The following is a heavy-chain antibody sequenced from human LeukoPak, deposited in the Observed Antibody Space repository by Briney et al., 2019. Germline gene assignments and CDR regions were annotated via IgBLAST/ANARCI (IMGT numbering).Heavy chain of an antibody. D-gene: IGHD2-15*01. CDR1: GGSISSSSYY. J-gene: IGHJ5*02. CDR2: IYYSGST. CDR3: ARQGVVVEEINWFDP. Sequence: PSETLSLTCTVSGGSISSSSYYWGWIRQPPGKGLEWIGSIYYSGSTYYNPSLKSRVTISVDTSKNLFSLKLSSVTAADTAVYYCARQGVVVEEINWFDPWGQGTLVTVSS. V-gene: IGHV4-39*01.